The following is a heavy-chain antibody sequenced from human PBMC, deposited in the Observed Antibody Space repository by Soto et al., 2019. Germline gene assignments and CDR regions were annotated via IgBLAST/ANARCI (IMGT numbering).Heavy chain of an antibody. CDR1: GFTFSNAW. V-gene: IGHV3-15*01. Sequence: GGTLRLSCAASGFTFSNAWMSWVRQAAGKGLEWVGRIKSKTDGGTTDYAAPVKGRFTISRDDSKNTLYLQMNSLKTEDTAVYYCTTGPPGNIVVVGYYYYGMDVWGQGTTVTVSS. J-gene: IGHJ6*02. D-gene: IGHD2-15*01. CDR2: IKSKTDGGTT. CDR3: TTGPPGNIVVVGYYYYGMDV.